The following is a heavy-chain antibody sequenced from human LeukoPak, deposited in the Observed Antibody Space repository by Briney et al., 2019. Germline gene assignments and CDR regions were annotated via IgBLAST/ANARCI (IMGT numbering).Heavy chain of an antibody. J-gene: IGHJ5*02. Sequence: GASVKVSCKASGYTFTSYDINWVRQATGQGLEWMGWMNPNSGNTGYAQKFQGRVTMTRNTSISTAYMELSSLRSEDTAVYYCARGVGWPAASGGWFDPWGQGTLVTVSS. CDR3: ARGVGWPAASGGWFDP. CDR1: GYTFTSYD. CDR2: MNPNSGNT. D-gene: IGHD2-2*01. V-gene: IGHV1-8*01.